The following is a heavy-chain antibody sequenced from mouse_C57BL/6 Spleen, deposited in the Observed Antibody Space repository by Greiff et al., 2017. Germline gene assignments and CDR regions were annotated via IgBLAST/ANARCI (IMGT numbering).Heavy chain of an antibody. CDR1: GFTFSDYG. Sequence: EVKVVESGGGLVQPGGSLKLSCAASGFTFSDYGMAWVRQAPRKGPEWVAFISNLAYSIYYADTVTGRFTISRENAKNTLYLEMSSLRSEDTAMYYCARYLDGAMDYWGQGTSVTVSS. J-gene: IGHJ4*01. CDR3: ARYLDGAMDY. V-gene: IGHV5-15*01. CDR2: ISNLAYSI.